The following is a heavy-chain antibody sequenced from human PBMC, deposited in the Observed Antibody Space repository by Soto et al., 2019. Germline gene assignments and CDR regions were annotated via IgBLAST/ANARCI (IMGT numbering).Heavy chain of an antibody. D-gene: IGHD3-9*01. CDR1: GFTFSSYA. J-gene: IGHJ4*02. Sequence: EVQLLESGGGLVQPGGSLRLSCAASGFTFSSYAMSWVRQAPGKGLEWVSAISGSGGSTYYADSVKGRFTISRDKSKNTLDMQMNSLRAEDTAVYYCAKDNPRKEPITYYDSLTGYPFDYCGQGTLVTVSS. CDR2: ISGSGGST. CDR3: AKDNPRKEPITYYDSLTGYPFDY. V-gene: IGHV3-23*01.